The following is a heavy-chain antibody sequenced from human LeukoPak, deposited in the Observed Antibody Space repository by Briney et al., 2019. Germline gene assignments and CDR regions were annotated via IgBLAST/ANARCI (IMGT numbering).Heavy chain of an antibody. Sequence: GGSLRLSCAASGFTFSSYGMHWVRQAPGKGLEWVAFIRYDGSNKYYADSVKGRFTISRDNSKNTLYLQMNSLRAEDTAVYYCAKLNGVAIPIDNWGQGTLVTVSS. CDR2: IRYDGSNK. CDR1: GFTFSSYG. CDR3: AKLNGVAIPIDN. J-gene: IGHJ4*02. V-gene: IGHV3-30*02. D-gene: IGHD2-2*02.